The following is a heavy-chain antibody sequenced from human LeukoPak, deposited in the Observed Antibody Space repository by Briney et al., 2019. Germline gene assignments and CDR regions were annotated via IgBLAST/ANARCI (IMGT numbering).Heavy chain of an antibody. Sequence: SETLSLTCTVSGYSISSGYYWGWIRQPPGKGLEWIGSIYRSGSTYYNPSLKSRVTISVDTSKNQFSLKLSSVTAADTAVYYCASIQIVLRYFAPSGGAFDIWGQGTMVTVSS. CDR2: IYRSGST. V-gene: IGHV4-38-2*02. J-gene: IGHJ3*02. CDR3: ASIQIVLRYFAPSGGAFDI. CDR1: GYSISSGYY. D-gene: IGHD3-9*01.